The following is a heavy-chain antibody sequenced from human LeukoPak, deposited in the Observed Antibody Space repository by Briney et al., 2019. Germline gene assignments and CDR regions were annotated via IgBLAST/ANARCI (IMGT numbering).Heavy chain of an antibody. J-gene: IGHJ4*02. CDR3: ARDLRFGELSFLPFDY. D-gene: IGHD3-10*01. V-gene: IGHV1-46*01. CDR1: GYTFTSYY. CDR2: INPSAGST. Sequence: ASVKVSCKASGYTFTSYYLHWVRQAPGQGLEWMGIINPSAGSTSYAQKFQGRVTLTSDMSTSTVYMEVSSLRSEDTTVYYCARDLRFGELSFLPFDYWGQGTLVTVSS.